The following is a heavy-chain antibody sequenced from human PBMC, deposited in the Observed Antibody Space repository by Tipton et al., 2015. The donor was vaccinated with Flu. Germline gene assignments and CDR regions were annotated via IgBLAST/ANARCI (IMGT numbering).Heavy chain of an antibody. D-gene: IGHD1-26*01. CDR2: IYYSGSS. Sequence: TLSLTCIVSGGSISSSTYYWGWIRQPPGKGLEWIGSIYYSGSSYYNPYLKSRVTLSLDTSKNQFSLNLSSVTAADTAVYHCASALRGPVGATLGYWGQGSLVTVSS. CDR3: ASALRGPVGATLGY. J-gene: IGHJ4*02. CDR1: GGSISSSTYY. V-gene: IGHV4-39*07.